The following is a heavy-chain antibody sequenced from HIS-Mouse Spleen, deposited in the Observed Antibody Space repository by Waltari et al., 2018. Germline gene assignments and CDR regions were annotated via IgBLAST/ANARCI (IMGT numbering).Heavy chain of an antibody. CDR2: IYSGGST. D-gene: IGHD6-13*01. J-gene: IGHJ2*01. CDR3: ARGGLAAAGWYFDL. V-gene: IGHV3-53*01. CDR1: GFTVSSNY. Sequence: EVQLVESGGGLIQPGGSLRLSCAASGFTVSSNYMSWVRQAPGKGVEWVSVIYSGGSTYYADSVKGRFTISRDNSKNTLYLQMNSLRAEDTAVYYCARGGLAAAGWYFDLWGRGTLVTVSS.